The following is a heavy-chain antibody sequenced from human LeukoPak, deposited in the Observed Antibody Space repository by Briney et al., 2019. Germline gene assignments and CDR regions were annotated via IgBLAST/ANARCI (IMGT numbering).Heavy chain of an antibody. J-gene: IGHJ4*02. V-gene: IGHV3-23*01. CDR2: ISGSGGST. Sequence: GGSLRLSCAASGFTFSSYAMSWVRQAPGKGLDWVSAISGSGGSTYFADSVKGRFTISRDNSKNTLYLQMNSLRAEDTAVYYCAKDTVLRYFDWVYYFDYWGQGTLVTVSS. CDR3: AKDTVLRYFDWVYYFDY. CDR1: GFTFSSYA. D-gene: IGHD3-9*01.